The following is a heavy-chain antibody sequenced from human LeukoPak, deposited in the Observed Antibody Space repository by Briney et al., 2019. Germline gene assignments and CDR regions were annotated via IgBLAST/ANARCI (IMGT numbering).Heavy chain of an antibody. Sequence: PGGSLRLSCAASGFTFRNDAMNWVRQAPGKGLEWVSSLSSSNTYIYYADAVKGRFTISRDNAKNSLYLQMDSLRADDTAVYFCAREDYDFWSGDRARGMDVWGQGTTVTVSS. D-gene: IGHD3-3*01. CDR1: GFTFRNDA. J-gene: IGHJ6*02. CDR3: AREDYDFWSGDRARGMDV. CDR2: LSSSNTYI. V-gene: IGHV3-21*01.